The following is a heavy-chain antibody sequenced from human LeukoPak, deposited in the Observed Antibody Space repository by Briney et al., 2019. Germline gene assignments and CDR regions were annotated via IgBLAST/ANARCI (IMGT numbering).Heavy chain of an antibody. V-gene: IGHV3-21*04. J-gene: IGHJ2*01. CDR2: ISSSSSYI. D-gene: IGHD2-2*01. CDR1: GFTFSSYS. CDR3: ARDTSGYCSTSRRYGSWYFDL. Sequence: PGGSLRLSCAASGFTFSSYSMNWVRQAPGKGLEWVSSISSSSSYIYYADSVKGRFTVSRDNSKNTLYLQMNSLGAEDTAVYYCARDTSGYCSTSRRYGSWYFDLWGRGTLVTVSS.